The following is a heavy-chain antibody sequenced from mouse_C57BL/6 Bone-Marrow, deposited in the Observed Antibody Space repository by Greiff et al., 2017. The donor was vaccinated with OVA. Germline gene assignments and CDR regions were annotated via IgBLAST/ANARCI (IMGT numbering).Heavy chain of an antibody. J-gene: IGHJ1*03. CDR3: AREDDYGSSWYFDG. CDR1: GYTFTSYW. V-gene: IGHV1-69*01. D-gene: IGHD1-1*01. Sequence: QVQLQQPGAELVMPGASVKLSCKASGYTFTSYWMHWVKQRPGQGLEWIGEIDPSDRYTNYNQKFKGKSTLTVDKSSSTAYMQLSSLTSWDASVYYCAREDDYGSSWYFDGWGTGTTVTVSS. CDR2: IDPSDRYT.